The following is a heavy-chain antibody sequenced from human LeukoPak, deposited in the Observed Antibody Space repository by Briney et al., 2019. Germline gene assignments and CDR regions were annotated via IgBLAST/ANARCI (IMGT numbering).Heavy chain of an antibody. CDR2: ISSSGTYI. CDR3: ARPSPPGDGYNPCDY. D-gene: IGHD5-24*01. CDR1: GFTFSKHG. Sequence: GGSLRLSCAASGFTFSKHGLNWVRQAPGKGLEWVSSISSSGTYIYYADSLKGRFTISRDNAKNILSLQMNSLRAEDTAVYYCARPSPPGDGYNPCDYWGPGALVIVSS. V-gene: IGHV3-21*01. J-gene: IGHJ4*02.